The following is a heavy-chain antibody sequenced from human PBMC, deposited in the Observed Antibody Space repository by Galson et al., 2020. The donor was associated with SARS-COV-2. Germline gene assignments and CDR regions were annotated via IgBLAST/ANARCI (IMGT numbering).Heavy chain of an antibody. CDR3: AKVSPQYQWVSDWYFDL. CDR1: GFTLNNYS. Sequence: AGSLRLSCAASGFTLNNYSIHWVRQAPGNGLEWLALISFEVSLKTYADTVKGRSAISRDTPKHTVYRQVSSLRPEDTAIYYCAKVSPQYQWVSDWYFDLWGRGTLVTVSS. CDR2: ISFEVSLK. V-gene: IGHV3-30*18. J-gene: IGHJ2*01. D-gene: IGHD2-2*01.